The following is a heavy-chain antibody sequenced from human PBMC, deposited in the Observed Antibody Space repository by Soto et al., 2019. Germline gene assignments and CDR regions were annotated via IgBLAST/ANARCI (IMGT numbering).Heavy chain of an antibody. J-gene: IGHJ4*02. CDR3: AKSPGAVAGTFDY. D-gene: IGHD6-19*01. Sequence: SETLSLTCTVSGDSINSGRYYWGWIRQPPGKGLEWIGSIPHIGNTYYNPSLKSRVAMSMDTSKNTLHLQMSSLRAEDTAVYYCAKSPGAVAGTFDYWGQGTLVTVSS. CDR2: IPHIGNT. CDR1: GDSINSGRYY. V-gene: IGHV4-39*06.